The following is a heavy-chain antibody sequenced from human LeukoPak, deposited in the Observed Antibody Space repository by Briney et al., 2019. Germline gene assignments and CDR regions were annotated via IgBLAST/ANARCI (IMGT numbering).Heavy chain of an antibody. J-gene: IGHJ5*02. CDR3: ATGRRYFDWLLSPSGWFDP. D-gene: IGHD3-9*01. CDR2: FDPEDGET. CDR1: GYAFTSYY. V-gene: IGHV1-24*01. Sequence: ASVKVSCKASGYAFTSYYVHWVRQAPGKGLEWMGGFDPEDGETIYAQKFQGRVTMTEDTSTDTAYMELSSLRSEDTAVYYCATGRRYFDWLLSPSGWFDPWGQGTLVTVSS.